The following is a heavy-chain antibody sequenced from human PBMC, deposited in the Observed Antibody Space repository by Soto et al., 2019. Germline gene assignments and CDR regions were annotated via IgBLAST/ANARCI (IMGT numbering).Heavy chain of an antibody. CDR3: AREGTSIIGVVITYYFDY. CDR1: GYSFASYG. V-gene: IGHV1-18*01. CDR2: ISAYNGNT. J-gene: IGHJ4*02. D-gene: IGHD3-3*01. Sequence: ASVKVSCKASGYSFASYGISWVRQAPGQGLEWMGWISAYNGNTNYAQKLQGRVTMTTDTSTSTAYMELRSLRSDDTAVYYCAREGTSIIGVVITYYFDYWGQGTLVTVSS.